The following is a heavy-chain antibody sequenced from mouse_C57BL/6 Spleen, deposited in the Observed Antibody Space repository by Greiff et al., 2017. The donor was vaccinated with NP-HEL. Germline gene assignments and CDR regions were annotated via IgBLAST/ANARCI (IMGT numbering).Heavy chain of an antibody. Sequence: EVQLVESGPGLVKPSQSLSLTCSVTGYSITSGYYWNWIRQFPGNKLEWMGYISYDGSNNYNPSLKNRISITRDTSKNQFFLKLNSVTTEDTATYYCARDNWVYFDYWGQGTTLTVSS. D-gene: IGHD4-1*01. J-gene: IGHJ2*01. CDR3: ARDNWVYFDY. V-gene: IGHV3-6*01. CDR2: ISYDGSN. CDR1: GYSITSGYY.